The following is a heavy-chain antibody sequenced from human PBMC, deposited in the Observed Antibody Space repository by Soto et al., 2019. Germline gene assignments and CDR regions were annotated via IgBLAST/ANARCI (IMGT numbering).Heavy chain of an antibody. Sequence: QVQLVQSGAEVKKPGSSVKVSCKASGGTFSSYAISWVRQAPGQGLEWMGGIIPIFGTANYAQKFQGRVTIHADESTSTAYMELSSLRSEDTAVYYCARAYYYDSSGYSTQDYWCQGPLVTVSS. CDR1: GGTFSSYA. D-gene: IGHD3-22*01. J-gene: IGHJ4*02. CDR2: IIPIFGTA. V-gene: IGHV1-69*01. CDR3: ARAYYYDSSGYSTQDY.